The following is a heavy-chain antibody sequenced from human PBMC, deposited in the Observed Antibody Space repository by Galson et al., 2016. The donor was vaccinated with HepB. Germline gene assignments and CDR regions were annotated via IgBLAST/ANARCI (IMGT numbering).Heavy chain of an antibody. CDR3: AHNRVVGATRESYYYYMDV. D-gene: IGHD2-15*01. CDR1: RFPLSTTGVG. J-gene: IGHJ6*03. V-gene: IGHV2-5*01. Sequence: PALVKPTQTLTLTCSFSRFPLSTTGVGVGWVRQPPGKALEWLALIYWNDDKHYIPSLERRLTIAKATSRNQGVLTMTNLDPADTATYFCAHNRVVGATRESYYYYMDVWGLGTTVTVSS. CDR2: IYWNDDK.